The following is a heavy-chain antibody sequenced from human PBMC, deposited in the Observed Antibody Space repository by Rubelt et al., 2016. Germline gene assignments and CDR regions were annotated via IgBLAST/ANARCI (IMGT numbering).Heavy chain of an antibody. CDR3: ARGVPEGY. CDR2: INHSGST. J-gene: IGHJ4*02. CDR1: GGSFSGYY. V-gene: IGHV4-34*01. Sequence: QVQLQQWGAGLLKPSETLSLTCAVYGGSFSGYYWSWIRKPPGKGLEWIGEINHSGSTNYNQSLKRRVTLSVDPSKTQFSLKLGSVTAADTVVYYCARGVPEGYWGQGTLVTVSS.